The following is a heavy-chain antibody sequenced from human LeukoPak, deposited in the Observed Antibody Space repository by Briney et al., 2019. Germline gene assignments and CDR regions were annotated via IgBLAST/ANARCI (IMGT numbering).Heavy chain of an antibody. J-gene: IGHJ4*02. Sequence: PSETLSLTCAVYGGSFSGYYWSWIRQPPGKGLEWIGEINHSGSTNYNPSLKSRVTISVDTSKNQFSLKLSSVTAADTAVYYCAIDYYDSSGYADYWGQGTLVTVSS. CDR1: GGSFSGYY. CDR3: AIDYYDSSGYADY. V-gene: IGHV4-34*01. CDR2: INHSGST. D-gene: IGHD3-22*01.